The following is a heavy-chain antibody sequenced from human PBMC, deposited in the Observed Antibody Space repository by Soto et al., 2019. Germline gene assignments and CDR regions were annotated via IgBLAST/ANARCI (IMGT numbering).Heavy chain of an antibody. CDR1: GYTFTNYD. V-gene: IGHV1-8*01. CDR2: MNPDSANT. D-gene: IGHD1-26*01. J-gene: IGHJ4*02. Sequence: QVKLVQSGAEVKQPGASVKVSCRASGYTFTNYDIGWVRQATGQGLEWMGWMNPDSANTGYAQKFQGRVTMTRDTSISTAYMELNSLTSEDTAVYYCTRAIRNELLSDYWGQGTLVTVSS. CDR3: TRAIRNELLSDY.